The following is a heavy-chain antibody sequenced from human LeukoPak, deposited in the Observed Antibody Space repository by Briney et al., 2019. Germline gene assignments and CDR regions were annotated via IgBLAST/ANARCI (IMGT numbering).Heavy chain of an antibody. CDR1: GDSVSSNSAA. J-gene: IGHJ4*02. Sequence: SQTLLLTCAISGDSVSSNSAAWNWIRQSPSRGLEWLGRTYYRSKWFNEYGISVKSRITINSDTSKNQFSLHLNSVTPEDTAMYYCAREQTGFDYWGQGTLVTVSS. CDR2: TYYRSKWFN. CDR3: AREQTGFDY. V-gene: IGHV6-1*01.